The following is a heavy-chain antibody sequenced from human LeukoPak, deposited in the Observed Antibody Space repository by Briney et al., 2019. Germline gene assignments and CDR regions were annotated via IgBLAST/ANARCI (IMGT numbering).Heavy chain of an antibody. CDR1: GGTFSSYA. CDR3: ARDTDRGGATPNFDY. J-gene: IGHJ4*02. Sequence: SVKVSCKASGGTFSSYAISWVRQAPGQGLEWMGRIIPILGIANYAQKFQGRVTITADKSTSTAYMELSSLRSEDTAVYYCARDTDRGGATPNFDYWGQGTLVTVSS. CDR2: IIPILGIA. V-gene: IGHV1-69*04. D-gene: IGHD5-24*01.